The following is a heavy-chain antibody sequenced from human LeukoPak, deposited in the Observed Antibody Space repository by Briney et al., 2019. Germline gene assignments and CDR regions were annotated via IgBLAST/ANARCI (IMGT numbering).Heavy chain of an antibody. D-gene: IGHD3-10*01. CDR3: AKDPTPYSGNKFYFDY. J-gene: IGHJ4*02. CDR1: GFTFSTYA. Sequence: PGGSLRLSCAASGFTFSTYAISWVRQAPGKGLEWVSGMSGSGVTPYYADSVKGRFIISRDNSKSTLYLQMNSLRADDTAVYFCAKDPTPYSGNKFYFDYWGQGTLVTVSS. V-gene: IGHV3-23*01. CDR2: MSGSGVTP.